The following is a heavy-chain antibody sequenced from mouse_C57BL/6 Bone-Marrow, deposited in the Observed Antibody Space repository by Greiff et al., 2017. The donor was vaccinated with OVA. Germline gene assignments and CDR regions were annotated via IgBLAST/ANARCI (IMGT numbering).Heavy chain of an antibody. D-gene: IGHD1-1*01. Sequence: QVQLKQPGAELVMPGASVKLSCKASGYTFTSYWMHWVTQRPGQGLEWIGEIDPSDSYTNYNQKFKGKSTLTVDKSSSTAYMQLSSLTSEDSAVYYCANDYYGSSYWYFDVWGTGTTVTVSS. CDR1: GYTFTSYW. J-gene: IGHJ1*03. CDR2: IDPSDSYT. V-gene: IGHV1-69*01. CDR3: ANDYYGSSYWYFDV.